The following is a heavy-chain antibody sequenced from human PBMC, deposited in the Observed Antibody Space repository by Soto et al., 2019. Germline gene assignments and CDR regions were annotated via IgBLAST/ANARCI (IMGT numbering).Heavy chain of an antibody. D-gene: IGHD2-15*01. J-gene: IGHJ6*02. CDR3: ARVHCSAGTCLDGLDF. CDR2: TYYRSRWYN. CDR1: GDSVSGNSAA. Sequence: SETLSLTCAISGDSVSGNSAAWNWIRQSPSRGLEWLGRTYYRSRWYNDYAVAVKSRITVTPETSKNQFSLHLNSVTPEDTAVYYCARVHCSAGTCLDGLDFWGQGTTVTVSS. V-gene: IGHV6-1*01.